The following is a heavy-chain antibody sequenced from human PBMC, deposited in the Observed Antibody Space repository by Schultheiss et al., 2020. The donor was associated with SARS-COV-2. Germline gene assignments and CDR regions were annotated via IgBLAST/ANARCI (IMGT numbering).Heavy chain of an antibody. V-gene: IGHV3-23*01. D-gene: IGHD3-3*01. J-gene: IGHJ6*02. CDR1: GFTFSSYA. CDR3: ARHLLEWLPQTNYYYYYGMDV. Sequence: GGSLRLSCAASGFTFSSYAMHWVRQAPGKGLEWVSVISGSGGSTYYADSVKGRFTISRDNSKNTLYLQMNSLRAEDTAVYYCARHLLEWLPQTNYYYYYGMDVWGQGTTVTVSS. CDR2: ISGSGGST.